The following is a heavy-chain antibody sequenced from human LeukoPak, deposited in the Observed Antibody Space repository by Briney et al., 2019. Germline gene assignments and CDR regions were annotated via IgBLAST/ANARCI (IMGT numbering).Heavy chain of an antibody. J-gene: IGHJ5*02. CDR3: ATVKYDYGDPVGWFDP. Sequence: GGSLRVSCAASGFPFSASAMTWVRQAQGKGLEWVSHILSSGTTFYADSVRGRFTISRDNSKNTLYLLMTSLRADDTAVYYCATVKYDYGDPVGWFDPWGQGTLVTVSS. V-gene: IGHV3-23*01. CDR1: GFPFSASA. D-gene: IGHD4-17*01. CDR2: ILSSGTT.